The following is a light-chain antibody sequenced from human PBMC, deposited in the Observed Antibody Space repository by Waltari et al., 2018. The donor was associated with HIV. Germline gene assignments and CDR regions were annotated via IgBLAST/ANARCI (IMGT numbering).Light chain of an antibody. V-gene: IGLV1-40*01. CDR1: SSHIGAGYD. CDR2: GNS. J-gene: IGLJ2*01. Sequence: HSVLTQPPSVSGAPGQRVTISCPGSSSHIGAGYDLHWYQQLPGTAPKLLIYGNSNRPSGVPDRFSGSKSGTSASLAITGLQAEDEADYYCQSYDSSLSGHVVFGGGTKLTVL. CDR3: QSYDSSLSGHVV.